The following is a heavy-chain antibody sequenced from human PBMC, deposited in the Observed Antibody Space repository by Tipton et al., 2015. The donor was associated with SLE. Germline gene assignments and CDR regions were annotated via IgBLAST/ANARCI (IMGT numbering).Heavy chain of an antibody. Sequence: TLSLTCTVSGGSISSYYWSWIRQPAGKGLEWIGRIYTSGSTNYNPSLKSRVTMSVDTSKNQFSLKLSPVTAADTAVYYCAALTGTTSYFDLWGRGTLVTVSS. V-gene: IGHV4-4*07. D-gene: IGHD1-7*01. CDR2: IYTSGST. CDR3: AALTGTTSYFDL. J-gene: IGHJ2*01. CDR1: GGSISSYY.